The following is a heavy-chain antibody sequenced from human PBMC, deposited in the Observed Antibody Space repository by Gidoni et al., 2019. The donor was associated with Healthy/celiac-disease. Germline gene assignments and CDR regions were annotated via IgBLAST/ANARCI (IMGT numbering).Heavy chain of an antibody. CDR1: GGSFSGYY. J-gene: IGHJ4*02. D-gene: IGHD3-22*01. CDR3: ARGNYYDSSTLDY. Sequence: QVQLQQWGAGLLKPSETLSLTCAVYGGSFSGYYWSWIRQPPGKGLEWIGEINHSGSTNYNPSLKSRVTISVDTSKNQFSLKLSSVTAADTAVYYCARGNYYDSSTLDYWGQGTLVTVSS. CDR2: INHSGST. V-gene: IGHV4-34*01.